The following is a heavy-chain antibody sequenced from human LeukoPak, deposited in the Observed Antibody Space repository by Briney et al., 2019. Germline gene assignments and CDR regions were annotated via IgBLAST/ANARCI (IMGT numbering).Heavy chain of an antibody. V-gene: IGHV4-34*01. CDR1: GGSFSGYY. Sequence: SETLSLTCAVYGGSFSGYYWSWIRQPPGKGLEWIGEINHSGSTNYNPSLKSRVTISVDTSKNQFSLKLSSVTAADTAVYYCARGLDGYNSCLDYWGQGTLVTVSS. CDR3: ARGLDGYNSCLDY. J-gene: IGHJ4*02. D-gene: IGHD5-24*01. CDR2: INHSGST.